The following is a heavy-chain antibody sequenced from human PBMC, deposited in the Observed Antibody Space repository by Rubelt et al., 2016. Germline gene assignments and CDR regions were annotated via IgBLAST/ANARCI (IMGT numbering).Heavy chain of an antibody. D-gene: IGHD6-13*01. Sequence: QVQLQQSGPGLVEPSQTLSLTCAISGDSVSSNSGAWNWIRQSPSRGLEWLGRTYYRSKWYNDYAVSVKSRITINPDTSNNQSALQLNAVTPEDTAVYYCAAGTAAAGIPDWGQGTLVTVSS. CDR1: GDSVSSNSGA. J-gene: IGHJ4*02. CDR2: TYYRSKWYN. V-gene: IGHV6-1*01. CDR3: AAGTAAAGIPD.